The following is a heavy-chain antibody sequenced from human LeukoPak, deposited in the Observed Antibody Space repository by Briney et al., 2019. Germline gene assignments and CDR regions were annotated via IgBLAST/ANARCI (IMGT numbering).Heavy chain of an antibody. J-gene: IGHJ3*02. D-gene: IGHD3-22*01. CDR3: ARGIPTMTYDAFDI. Sequence: PSETLSLTCTVSGYSISSGYYWGWIRQPPGKGLEWIGSIYHSGDTYYNPSLKSRVTISVDTSKNQFSLKLSSVTAADTAVYYCARGIPTMTYDAFDIWGQGTMVTVSS. V-gene: IGHV4-38-2*02. CDR2: IYHSGDT. CDR1: GYSISSGYY.